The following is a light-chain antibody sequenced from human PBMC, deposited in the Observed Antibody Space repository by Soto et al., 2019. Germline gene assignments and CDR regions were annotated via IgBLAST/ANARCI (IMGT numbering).Light chain of an antibody. Sequence: QSALTQPASVSGSPGQSITISCTGTSSDIGAYNFVSWYQQHPGKAPKLMLYDVNIRPSGVSNRFSGSKSGNTASLTISGLQAEDEADYYCNSWTTSTTMIFGGGTKRTVL. CDR3: NSWTTSTTMI. CDR2: DVN. V-gene: IGLV2-14*03. CDR1: SSDIGAYNF. J-gene: IGLJ2*01.